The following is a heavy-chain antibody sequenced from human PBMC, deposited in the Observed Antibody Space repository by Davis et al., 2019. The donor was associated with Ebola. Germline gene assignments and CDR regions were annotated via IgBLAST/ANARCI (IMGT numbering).Heavy chain of an antibody. V-gene: IGHV1-2*06. CDR1: GYTFTGYY. J-gene: IGHJ6*04. Sequence: ASVPVSCKASGYTFTGYYMHWVRQAPGQGLEWMGRINPNSGGTNYPQKFQGRVTMTRDTSISTAYMELSRLRSDDTAVYYCARELVATIKVYYYYGMDVWGKGTTVTVSS. CDR2: INPNSGGT. CDR3: ARELVATIKVYYYYGMDV. D-gene: IGHD5-12*01.